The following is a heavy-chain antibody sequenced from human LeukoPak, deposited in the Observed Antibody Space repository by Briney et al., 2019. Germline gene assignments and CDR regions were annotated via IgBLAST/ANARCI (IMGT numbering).Heavy chain of an antibody. CDR2: LYDSGDT. CDR1: GFSVSTSY. CDR3: ARDQEGFDY. J-gene: IGHJ4*02. Sequence: QPGGSLRLSCAASGFSVSTSYMSWVRQAPGKGLEYVSVLYDSGDTYYAESVKGRFTISRDNSKNTVYLQMNSLRVEDTAVYYCARDQEGFDYWGQGTLVTVSS. V-gene: IGHV3-53*01.